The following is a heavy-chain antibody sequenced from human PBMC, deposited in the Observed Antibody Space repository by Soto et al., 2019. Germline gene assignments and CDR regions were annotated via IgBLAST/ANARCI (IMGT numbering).Heavy chain of an antibody. D-gene: IGHD6-6*01. Sequence: SVKVSCKASGGTFSIYAISWVRQAPGQGLEWMGGIIPIFGTANYAQKFQGRVTITADESTSTAYMELSSLRSEDTAVYYCAWSIAARADWFDPWGQGTLVTVS. V-gene: IGHV1-69*13. CDR3: AWSIAARADWFDP. J-gene: IGHJ5*02. CDR1: GGTFSIYA. CDR2: IIPIFGTA.